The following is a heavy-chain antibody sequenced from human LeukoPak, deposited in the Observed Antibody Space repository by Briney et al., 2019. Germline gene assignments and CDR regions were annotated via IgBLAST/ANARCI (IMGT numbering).Heavy chain of an antibody. CDR3: ARVNTALDY. Sequence: SETLSLTCTVSGGSISSYYWSWIRQPPGKGLEWIGYIYYSGSTNYNPSLRSQVTISVDTSKNQSSLKLSSVTAADTAVYYCARVNTALDYWGQGTLVTVSS. CDR2: IYYSGST. D-gene: IGHD5-18*01. V-gene: IGHV4-59*01. CDR1: GGSISSYY. J-gene: IGHJ4*02.